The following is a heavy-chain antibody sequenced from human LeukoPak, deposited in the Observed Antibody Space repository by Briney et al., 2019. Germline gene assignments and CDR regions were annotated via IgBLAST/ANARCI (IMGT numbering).Heavy chain of an antibody. CDR1: GGTFSSYA. D-gene: IGHD6-6*01. V-gene: IGHV1-69*04. J-gene: IGHJ4*02. CDR2: IIPILGIA. Sequence: SVKVSCKASGGTFSSYAISWVRQAPGQGLEWMGRIIPILGIANYAQKFQGRVTITADKSTSTAYMELSSPRSEDTAVYYCAREYQSGSSSDYWGRGTLVTVSS. CDR3: AREYQSGSSSDY.